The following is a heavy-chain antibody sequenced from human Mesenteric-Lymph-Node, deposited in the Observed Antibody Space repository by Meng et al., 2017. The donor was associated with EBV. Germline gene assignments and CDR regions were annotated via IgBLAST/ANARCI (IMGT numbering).Heavy chain of an antibody. CDR1: GFTFSSYT. J-gene: IGHJ4*02. V-gene: IGHV3-21*01. Sequence: EVVLVGSGGGLVKPGGSLRLSCAASGFTFSSYTMNWVRQAPGKGLEWVSSISGGPNYIYYADSVKGRFTISRDNAKNSLYLQMNSLRAEDTAVYYCARDQGGYWGQGTLVTVSS. CDR3: ARDQGGY. CDR2: ISGGPNYI.